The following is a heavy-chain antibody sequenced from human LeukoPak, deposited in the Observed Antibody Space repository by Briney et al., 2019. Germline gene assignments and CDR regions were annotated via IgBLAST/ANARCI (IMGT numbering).Heavy chain of an antibody. J-gene: IGHJ4*02. D-gene: IGHD3-3*01. Sequence: GGSLRLSCAASGFTFSSCSMNWVRQAPGKGLEWVSSISSSSSYIYYADSVKGRFTISRDNAKNSLYLQMNSLRAEDTAVYYCARDLRSDYGDYWGQGTLVTVSS. CDR1: GFTFSSCS. CDR2: ISSSSSYI. V-gene: IGHV3-21*01. CDR3: ARDLRSDYGDY.